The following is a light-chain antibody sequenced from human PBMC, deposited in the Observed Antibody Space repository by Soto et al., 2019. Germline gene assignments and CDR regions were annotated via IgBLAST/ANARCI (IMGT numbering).Light chain of an antibody. Sequence: QSALTQPASVSGSPGQSITISCTGSSSDIGAYNYVSWYRQHPGKAPKLMIYDVNNRPSGVSYRFSGSKSGSTASLTISGLQAEDEADYYCSSYTISRIRVFGGGTQLTVL. CDR3: SSYTISRIRV. J-gene: IGLJ3*02. V-gene: IGLV2-14*01. CDR1: SSDIGAYNY. CDR2: DVN.